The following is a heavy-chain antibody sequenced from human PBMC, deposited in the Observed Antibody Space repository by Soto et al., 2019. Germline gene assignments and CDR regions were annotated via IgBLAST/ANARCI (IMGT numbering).Heavy chain of an antibody. CDR2: TSYRSKWYY. CDR1: ADTVSSDTAA. D-gene: IGHD3-3*01. J-gene: IGHJ6*02. Sequence: SQTLSLTCAISADTVSSDTAAWNWIRQSPSGGLEWLGRTSYRSKWYYDYATSVKGRVTINPDTSKNQFSLQLNSATPEDTALYYCARGLRRDYWDGMDVWGQGTTVTVSS. CDR3: ARGLRRDYWDGMDV. V-gene: IGHV6-1*01.